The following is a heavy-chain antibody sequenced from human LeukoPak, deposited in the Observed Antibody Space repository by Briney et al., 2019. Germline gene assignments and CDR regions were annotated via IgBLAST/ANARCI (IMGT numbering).Heavy chain of an antibody. D-gene: IGHD3-10*01. CDR2: AYYRSKWFI. V-gene: IGHV6-1*01. CDR3: ARGAVRGGTNFDY. CDR1: GDSVSGSPAV. J-gene: IGHJ4*02. Sequence: SQTLSLTCAISGDSVSGSPAVWNWIRQSPSRGLEWLGRAYYRSKWFIDYAVSVKGRITITPDTSKNQFSLQLNSVTPEDTAVYYCARGAVRGGTNFDYWGQGTLVTVSS.